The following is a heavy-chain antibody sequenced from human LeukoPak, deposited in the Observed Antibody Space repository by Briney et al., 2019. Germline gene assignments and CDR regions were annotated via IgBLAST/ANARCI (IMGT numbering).Heavy chain of an antibody. CDR1: GITLSNYG. Sequence: GGSLRLSCAVSGITLSNYGMSWVRQAPGKGLEWVAGISGSGGSTNYADSVKGRFTISRDNLKNTLYLQMNSLRAEDTAVYFCAKRGVVIRVILVGFHKEANYFDSWGQGALVTVSS. D-gene: IGHD3-22*01. CDR3: AKRGVVIRVILVGFHKEANYFDS. V-gene: IGHV3-23*01. J-gene: IGHJ4*02. CDR2: ISGSGGST.